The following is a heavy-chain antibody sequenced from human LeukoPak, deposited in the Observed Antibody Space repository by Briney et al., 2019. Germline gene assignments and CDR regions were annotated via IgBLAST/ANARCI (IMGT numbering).Heavy chain of an antibody. CDR2: IYSGGST. Sequence: PGGSLRLSCAASGFTVSGNYMSWVRHTPGKGLEWVSLIYSGGSTYYADSVKGRFTISRDSSKNTLYLQMHSLRAEDTAVYYCAGRDNSYYYGMDVWGQGTTVTVSS. V-gene: IGHV3-66*01. J-gene: IGHJ6*02. D-gene: IGHD2/OR15-2a*01. CDR1: GFTVSGNY. CDR3: AGRDNSYYYGMDV.